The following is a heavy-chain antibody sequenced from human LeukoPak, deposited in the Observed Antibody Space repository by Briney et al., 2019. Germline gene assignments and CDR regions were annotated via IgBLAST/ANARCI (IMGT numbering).Heavy chain of an antibody. Sequence: SGGSLRLSCAASGFTFSSYAMHWVRQAPGKGLEWVAVISYDGSNKYYADSVKGRFTISRDNSKNTLYLQMSSLRAEDTAVYYCARDSFRDGDYLDYWGQGTLVTVSS. CDR2: ISYDGSNK. J-gene: IGHJ4*02. CDR1: GFTFSSYA. CDR3: ARDSFRDGDYLDY. V-gene: IGHV3-30*04. D-gene: IGHD4-17*01.